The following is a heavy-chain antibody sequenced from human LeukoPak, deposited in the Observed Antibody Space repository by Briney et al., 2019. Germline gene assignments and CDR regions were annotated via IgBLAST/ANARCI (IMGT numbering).Heavy chain of an antibody. V-gene: IGHV3-21*04. D-gene: IGHD1-26*01. J-gene: IGHJ6*02. CDR1: GFTFSSYS. Sequence: GGSLRLSCAASGFTFSSYSMTRVRQAPGKGLEWVSSISSSSSYIYYADSVKGRSTISRDNAKNSLYLQMNSLRAEDTAVYYCAKVDQVGATNVLYYYYGMDVWGQGTTVTVSS. CDR3: AKVDQVGATNVLYYYYGMDV. CDR2: ISSSSSYI.